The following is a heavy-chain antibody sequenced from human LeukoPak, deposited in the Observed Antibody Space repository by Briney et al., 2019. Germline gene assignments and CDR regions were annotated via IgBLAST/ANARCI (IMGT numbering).Heavy chain of an antibody. CDR1: GGSITDYY. CDR2: VYYTGTT. D-gene: IGHD3-10*01. CDR3: ARSVLWFGDLGY. J-gene: IGHJ4*02. Sequence: SETLSLTCTVSGGSITDYYWNWIRQSPEKGLEWIGYVYYTGTTYYSPSLKSRVAISLDRSKNQFSLNLNSVTAADTAVYYCARSVLWFGDLGYWGQGILVTVSS. V-gene: IGHV4-59*03.